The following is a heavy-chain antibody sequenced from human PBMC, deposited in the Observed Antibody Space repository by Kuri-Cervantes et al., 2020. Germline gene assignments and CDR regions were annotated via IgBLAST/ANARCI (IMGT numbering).Heavy chain of an antibody. Sequence: ASVKVSCKASGYTFTSYDINWVRQATGQGLEWMGWMNPNSGNTGYAQKFQGRVTMTRNTSISTAYMELSSLRSEDTAVYHCARAPRTGYSSSWYRDYYYYGMDVWGQGTTVTVSS. CDR2: MNPNSGNT. CDR3: ARAPRTGYSSSWYRDYYYYGMDV. J-gene: IGHJ6*02. CDR1: GYTFTSYD. D-gene: IGHD6-13*01. V-gene: IGHV1-8*01.